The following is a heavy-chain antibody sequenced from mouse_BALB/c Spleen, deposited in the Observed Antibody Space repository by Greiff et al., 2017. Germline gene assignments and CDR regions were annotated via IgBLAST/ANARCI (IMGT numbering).Heavy chain of an antibody. CDR2: IDPANGNT. J-gene: IGHJ4*01. D-gene: IGHD1-1*01. V-gene: IGHV14-3*02. CDR3: ARCYGSSPYAMDY. CDR1: GFNIKDTY. Sequence: DVHLVESGAELVKPGASVKLSCTASGFNIKDTYMHWVKQRPEQGLEWIGRIDPANGNTKYDPKFQGKATITADTSSNTAYLQLSSLTSEDTAVYYCARCYGSSPYAMDYWGQGTSVTVSS.